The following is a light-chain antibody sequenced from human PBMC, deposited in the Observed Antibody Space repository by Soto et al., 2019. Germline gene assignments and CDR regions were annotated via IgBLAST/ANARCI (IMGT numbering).Light chain of an antibody. V-gene: IGLV2-8*01. CDR3: SSYAGTNTPYV. CDR2: EVS. CDR1: SNDVGNYNY. J-gene: IGLJ1*01. Sequence: QSALTQPPSASGSPGQSVTISCTGTSNDVGNYNYVSWYQQHPGKAPKLMIYEVSKRPSGVPDRFSGSKSGNTASLTVSGLQAEDEADYYCSSYAGTNTPYVFGTGTQLTVL.